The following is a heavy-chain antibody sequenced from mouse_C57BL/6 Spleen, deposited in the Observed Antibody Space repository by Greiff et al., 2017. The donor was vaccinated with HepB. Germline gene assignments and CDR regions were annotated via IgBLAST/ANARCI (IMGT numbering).Heavy chain of an antibody. D-gene: IGHD2-4*01. Sequence: QVQLKESGPGLVAPSQRLSITCTVSGFSLTSYAISWVRQPPGKGLEWLGVIWTGGGTNYNSALKSRLSISKDNSKSQVFLKMNSLQTDDTARYYCARTMDYDGDYYAMDYWGQGTSVTVSS. V-gene: IGHV2-9-1*01. J-gene: IGHJ4*01. CDR2: IWTGGGT. CDR1: GFSLTSYA. CDR3: ARTMDYDGDYYAMDY.